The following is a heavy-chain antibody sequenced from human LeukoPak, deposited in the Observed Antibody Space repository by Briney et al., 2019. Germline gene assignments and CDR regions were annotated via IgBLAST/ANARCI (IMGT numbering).Heavy chain of an antibody. CDR2: MNPNSGNT. CDR1: GYTFTSYD. CDR3: ARSGITMVREDFDY. Sequence: ASVKVSCKASGYTFTSYDINWVRQATGQGLEWMGWMNPNSGNTGYAQKFQGRVTMTRNTSISTAYMELSSLRSEDTAVYYCARSGITMVREDFDYWGQGTLVTVSS. V-gene: IGHV1-8*01. D-gene: IGHD3-10*01. J-gene: IGHJ4*02.